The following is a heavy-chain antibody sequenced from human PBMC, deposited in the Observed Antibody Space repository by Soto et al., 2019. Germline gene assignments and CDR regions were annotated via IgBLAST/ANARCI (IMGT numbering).Heavy chain of an antibody. V-gene: IGHV4-30-2*01. Sequence: SESMSLTCTVSGGSISSRSYSWSWIRQPPGKGLEWIGYIYHSGSTYYNPSLKSRVTISVDRSKNQFSLKLSSVTAADTAVYYCARVTRTVTIDYWGQGTLVTVSS. CDR1: GGSISSRSYS. CDR2: IYHSGST. J-gene: IGHJ4*02. D-gene: IGHD4-17*01. CDR3: ARVTRTVTIDY.